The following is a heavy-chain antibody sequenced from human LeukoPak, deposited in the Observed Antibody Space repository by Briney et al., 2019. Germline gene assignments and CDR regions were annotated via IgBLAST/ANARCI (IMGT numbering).Heavy chain of an antibody. V-gene: IGHV4-39*07. J-gene: IGHJ4*02. CDR2: INHSGST. CDR1: GDSIKSSSYY. CDR3: ARATYYFDY. Sequence: PSETLSLTCTVSGDSIKSSSYYWAWVRQPPGKGLEWIGEINHSGSTNYNPSLKSRVTISVDTSKNQFSLELSSVTAADTAVYYCARATYYFDYWGQGTLVTVSS.